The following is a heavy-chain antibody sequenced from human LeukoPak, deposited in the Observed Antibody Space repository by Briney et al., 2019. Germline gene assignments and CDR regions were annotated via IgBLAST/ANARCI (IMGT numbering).Heavy chain of an antibody. CDR3: ARDRGGVPAAKGAYYFDY. Sequence: SETLSLTCTVSGGSISSYYWSWIRQTPGKGLEWIGRFYSSVSTNYNPSLKSRITMSVDTSKNQFSLKLSSVTAADTAVYYCARDRGGVPAAKGAYYFDYWGQGTLVTVSS. D-gene: IGHD2-2*01. J-gene: IGHJ4*02. CDR2: FYSSVST. V-gene: IGHV4-4*07. CDR1: GGSISSYY.